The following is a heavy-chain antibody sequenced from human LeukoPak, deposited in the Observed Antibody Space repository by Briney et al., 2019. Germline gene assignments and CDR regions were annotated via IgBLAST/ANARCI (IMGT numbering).Heavy chain of an antibody. V-gene: IGHV4-34*01. D-gene: IGHD3-10*01. CDR2: IYHSGST. J-gene: IGHJ4*02. CDR3: ARVGYYGSGSYYGPPLDY. Sequence: KPSETLSLTCAVYGGSFSGYYWSWIRQPPGKGLEWIGEIYHSGSTNYNPSLKSRVTISVDKSKNQFSLKLSSVTAADTAVYYCARVGYYGSGSYYGPPLDYWGQGTLVTVSS. CDR1: GGSFSGYY.